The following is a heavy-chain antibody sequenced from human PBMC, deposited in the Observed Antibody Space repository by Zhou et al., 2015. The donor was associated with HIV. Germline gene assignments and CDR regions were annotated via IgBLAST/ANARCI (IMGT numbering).Heavy chain of an antibody. CDR2: IIPAVGTA. V-gene: IGHV1-69*01. CDR3: VGSEANVFYAFDI. Sequence: QVQLVQSGAEVKKPGSSVKVSCKASGDNFRRYAISWVRQAPGQGLEWMGGIIPAVGTANYAPKFQGRVTITADESTSTGYMELNSLRSEDTALYYCVGSEANVFYAFDIWGQGTTVAVS. D-gene: IGHD3-10*01. CDR1: GDNFRRYA. J-gene: IGHJ3*02.